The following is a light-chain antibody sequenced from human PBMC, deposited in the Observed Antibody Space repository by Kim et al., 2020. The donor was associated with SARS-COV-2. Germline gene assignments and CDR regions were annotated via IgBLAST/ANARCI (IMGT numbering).Light chain of an antibody. V-gene: IGLV3-1*01. J-gene: IGLJ1*01. CDR1: KLGDKY. Sequence: PGQTASITCSGDKLGDKYACWYQQKPGQSPVMVIYQDSKRPSGIPERFSGSNSGNTATLTISGTQAMDEADYYCQAWDSSTGLYVFGTGTKVTVL. CDR3: QAWDSSTGLYV. CDR2: QDS.